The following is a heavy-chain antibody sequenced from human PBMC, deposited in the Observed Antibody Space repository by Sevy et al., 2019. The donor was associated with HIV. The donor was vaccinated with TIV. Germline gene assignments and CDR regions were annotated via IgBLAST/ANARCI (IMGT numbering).Heavy chain of an antibody. V-gene: IGHV4-4*02. J-gene: IGHJ4*02. D-gene: IGHD1-1*01. CDR2: IFRTGKA. CDR3: ARHMITTGTRGFDY. CDR1: GDSINNNRW. Sequence: SETLSLTCSLSGDSINNNRWWSWVRQPPGQGLEWIGEIFRTGKANYNASLESRVTISVDPSNNQIYLRLTSVTAADTAFYYCARHMITTGTRGFDYWGQGALVTVSS.